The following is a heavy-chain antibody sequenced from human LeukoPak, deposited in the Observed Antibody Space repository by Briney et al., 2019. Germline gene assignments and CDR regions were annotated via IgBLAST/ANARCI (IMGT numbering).Heavy chain of an antibody. CDR2: ISGFNGDT. J-gene: IGHJ4*02. CDR3: ERYNSGSLGDY. CDR1: GYTFTSYG. V-gene: IGHV1-18*01. Sequence: ASVKVSCKASGYTFTSYGISWVRQAPGQGLEWMGWISGFNGDTNYAQEFQGRVTMTTDTSTSTAYMELRSLRSDDTAVYYCERYNSGSLGDYWGQGTLVTVSS. D-gene: IGHD6-19*01.